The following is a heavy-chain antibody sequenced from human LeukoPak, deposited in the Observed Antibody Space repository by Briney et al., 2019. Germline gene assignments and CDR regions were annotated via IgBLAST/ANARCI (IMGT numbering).Heavy chain of an antibody. J-gene: IGHJ4*02. CDR1: GFTFSSYG. V-gene: IGHV3-30*18. Sequence: GRSLRLSCAASGFTFSSYGMHWGRQAPGKGLEWVAVISYDGSNKYYADSVKGRFTISRDNSKNTLYLQMNSLRAEDTAVYYCAKEAAYDFWSGPHYSVDFDYWGQGTLVTVSS. D-gene: IGHD3-3*01. CDR3: AKEAAYDFWSGPHYSVDFDY. CDR2: ISYDGSNK.